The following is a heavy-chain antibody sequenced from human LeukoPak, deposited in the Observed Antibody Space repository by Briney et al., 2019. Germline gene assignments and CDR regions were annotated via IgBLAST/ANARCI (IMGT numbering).Heavy chain of an antibody. CDR2: ISSSSSYI. CDR3: ASSLWYGDYGTLYYHYYGMDV. Sequence: GGSLRLSCAASGFTFSSYSMNWVRQAPGKGLEWVSSISSSSSYIYYADAVKGRSTISRDNAKNSLYLQMNSLRAEDTAVYYCASSLWYGDYGTLYYHYYGMDVWGQGTTVTVSS. CDR1: GFTFSSYS. D-gene: IGHD4-17*01. J-gene: IGHJ6*02. V-gene: IGHV3-21*01.